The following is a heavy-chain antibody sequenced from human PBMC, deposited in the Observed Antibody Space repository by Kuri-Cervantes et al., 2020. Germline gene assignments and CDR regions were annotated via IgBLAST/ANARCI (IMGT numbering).Heavy chain of an antibody. D-gene: IGHD6-19*01. CDR3: ARFYSSAWSFDY. CDR2: IYHSGST. J-gene: IGHJ4*02. Sequence: ESLKISCGVSGYSISSGYYWGWLRQPPGKGLGWNGSIYHSGSTYYNPSLKSRVTISVDTSKIQFSLKLSSVTAADTAVYYCARFYSSAWSFDYWGQGTLVTVSS. CDR1: GYSISSGYY. V-gene: IGHV4-38-2*01.